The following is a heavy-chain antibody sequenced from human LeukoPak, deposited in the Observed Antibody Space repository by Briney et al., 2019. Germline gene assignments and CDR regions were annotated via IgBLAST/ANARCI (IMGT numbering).Heavy chain of an antibody. CDR3: VRHGLKGCSGGRCFTSFYYYGPDV. CDR2: IFPGDSDI. CDR1: GYRFIDYW. Sequence: GESLKTSLKGSGYRFIDYWIGWVRQMPGKGLGWMGIIFPGDSDIKYSPSFQGQVTISADNSISTAYLQWSSLKASDTAMYYCVRHGLKGCSGGRCFTSFYYYGPDVWGQGSTVTVSS. D-gene: IGHD2-15*01. V-gene: IGHV5-51*01. J-gene: IGHJ6*02.